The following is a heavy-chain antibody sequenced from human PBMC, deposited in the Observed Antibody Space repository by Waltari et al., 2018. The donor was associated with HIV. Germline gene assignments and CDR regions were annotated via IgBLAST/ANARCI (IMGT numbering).Heavy chain of an antibody. D-gene: IGHD6-19*01. CDR2: ISYYGDNK. Sequence: QVQLVESGGGVVQPGRSLSLSCAASGFTFSSYGMHWVRQAPGKGLEWVTVISYYGDNKYYADSVKGRFTISRDNSKNTLYLQMNSLRPEDTAVYYCARGASGWSPGYWGQGTLVTVSS. J-gene: IGHJ4*02. V-gene: IGHV3-30*03. CDR3: ARGASGWSPGY. CDR1: GFTFSSYG.